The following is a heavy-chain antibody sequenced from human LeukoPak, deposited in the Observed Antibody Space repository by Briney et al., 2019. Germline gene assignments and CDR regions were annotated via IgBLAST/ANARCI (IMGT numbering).Heavy chain of an antibody. Sequence: PSETLSLTRTVSGGSISSYYWSWIRQPPGKGLEWIGYIYYSGSTNYNPSLKSRVIISVDTSKNQFSLKLSSVTAADTAVYYCARASGSYYFDYWGQGTLVTVSS. J-gene: IGHJ4*02. V-gene: IGHV4-59*01. CDR2: IYYSGST. CDR1: GGSISSYY. D-gene: IGHD1-26*01. CDR3: ARASGSYYFDY.